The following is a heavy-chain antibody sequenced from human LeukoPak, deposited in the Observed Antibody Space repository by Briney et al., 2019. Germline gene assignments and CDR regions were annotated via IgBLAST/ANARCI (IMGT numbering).Heavy chain of an antibody. CDR2: ISNNGGYT. CDR1: GFTFSSSA. D-gene: IGHD6-19*01. V-gene: IGHV3-23*01. Sequence: GGSLRLSCAASGFTFSSSAMSWVRQAPGKGLEWVSAISNNGGYTYYADSVQGRFTISRDNSKSTLCLQMNSLRAEDTAVYYCASGSGWYVAFDYWGQGILVTVSS. CDR3: ASGSGWYVAFDY. J-gene: IGHJ4*02.